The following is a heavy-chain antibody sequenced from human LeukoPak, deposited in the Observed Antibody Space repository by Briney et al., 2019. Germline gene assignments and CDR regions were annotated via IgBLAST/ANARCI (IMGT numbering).Heavy chain of an antibody. CDR1: GYTFSSYG. CDR2: ISPYTGDT. CDR3: ARDQYESVWASYRPYFDF. Sequence: ASVKVSCKASGYTFSSYGISWVRQAPGQGLEWMGSISPYTGDTKYAERLQDRVIMTTDTSTRTAYMELRSLTSDDTAVFYCARDQYESVWASYRPYFDFWGQGTLVTVSS. J-gene: IGHJ4*02. V-gene: IGHV1-18*04. D-gene: IGHD3-16*02.